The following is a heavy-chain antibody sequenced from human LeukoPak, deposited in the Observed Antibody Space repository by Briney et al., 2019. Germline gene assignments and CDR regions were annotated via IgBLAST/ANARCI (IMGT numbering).Heavy chain of an antibody. CDR3: ARRQTLRLVMRSYYFDY. CDR1: GGSFSGYY. Sequence: PSETLSLTCAVYGGSFSGYYWSWIRQPPGKGLEWIGEINHSGSSNYNQSLKSRVTISVDTSKNQFPLKLSSVTAADTAVYYCARRQTLRLVMRSYYFDYWGQGTLVTVSS. D-gene: IGHD3-9*01. J-gene: IGHJ4*02. CDR2: INHSGSS. V-gene: IGHV4-34*01.